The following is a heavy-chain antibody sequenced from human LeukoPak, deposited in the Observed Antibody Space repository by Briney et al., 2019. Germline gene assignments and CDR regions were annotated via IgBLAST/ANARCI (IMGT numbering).Heavy chain of an antibody. Sequence: SVKVSCKASGGTFSNYAISWVRQAPGQGLEWMGGIIPLLGTRNYAQKFQDRVTITADESTNTAYMGLSSLRSEDTAVYYCARDSVGDIIIHGIDIWGQGTMVTVSS. D-gene: IGHD3-3*01. CDR1: GGTFSNYA. CDR3: ARDSVGDIIIHGIDI. CDR2: IIPLLGTR. J-gene: IGHJ3*02. V-gene: IGHV1-69*13.